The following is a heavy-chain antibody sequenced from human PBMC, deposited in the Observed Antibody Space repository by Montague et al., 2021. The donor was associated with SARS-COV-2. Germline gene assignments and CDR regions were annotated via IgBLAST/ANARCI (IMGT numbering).Heavy chain of an antibody. CDR2: IYHSGST. Sequence: SETLSLTCTVSGYSISSGYYWGWIRQPPGKGLEWIGSIYHSGSTYYNPSLKSRVTISVDTSKNQFSLKLSSLTAADTAAYYCASDCYDYGSGSYQRWFDPWGQGTLVTVSS. CDR3: ASDCYDYGSGSYQRWFDP. V-gene: IGHV4-38-2*02. CDR1: GYSISSGYY. D-gene: IGHD3-10*01. J-gene: IGHJ5*02.